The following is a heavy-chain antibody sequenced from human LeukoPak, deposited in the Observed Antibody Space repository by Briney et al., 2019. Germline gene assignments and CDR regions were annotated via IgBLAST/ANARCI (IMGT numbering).Heavy chain of an antibody. CDR3: AKGYYGDYAGFDY. Sequence: GGTLRLSCAASGLTFSSYGMSWVRQAPGKGLEWVSAISGSGGSTYYADSVKGRFTISRDNSKNTLYLQMNSLRAEDTAVYYCAKGYYGDYAGFDYWGQGTLVTVSS. J-gene: IGHJ4*02. V-gene: IGHV3-23*01. D-gene: IGHD4-17*01. CDR1: GLTFSSYG. CDR2: ISGSGGST.